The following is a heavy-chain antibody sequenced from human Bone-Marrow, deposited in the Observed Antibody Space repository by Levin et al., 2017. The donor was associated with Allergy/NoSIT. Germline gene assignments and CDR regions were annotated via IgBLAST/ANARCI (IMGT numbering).Heavy chain of an antibody. CDR2: IYPGDSDT. Sequence: KVSCKASGYHFTNFWIGWVRQMPGKGLEWMGIIYPGDSDTRYSPSFQGQVTFLADKSISTAYLQWSPLKASDTASFFCARGRGDPSHGGGGLFDFWGPGTLVTVSS. D-gene: IGHD2-15*01. V-gene: IGHV5-51*01. CDR1: GYHFTNFW. CDR3: ARGRGDPSHGGGGLFDF. J-gene: IGHJ4*02.